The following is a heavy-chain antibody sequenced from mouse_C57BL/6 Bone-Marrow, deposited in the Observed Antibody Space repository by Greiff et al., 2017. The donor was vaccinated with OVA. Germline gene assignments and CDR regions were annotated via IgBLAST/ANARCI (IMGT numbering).Heavy chain of an antibody. Sequence: SGAELVRPGTSVKMSCKASGYTFTNYWIGWAKRRPGHGLEWIGDIYPGGGYTNYNEKFKGKATLTADKSSSTAYMQFSSLTSEDSAIYYCARSAYDGPWFAYWGQGTLVTVSA. CDR2: IYPGGGYT. CDR1: GYTFTNYW. D-gene: IGHD2-3*01. J-gene: IGHJ3*01. CDR3: ARSAYDGPWFAY. V-gene: IGHV1-63*01.